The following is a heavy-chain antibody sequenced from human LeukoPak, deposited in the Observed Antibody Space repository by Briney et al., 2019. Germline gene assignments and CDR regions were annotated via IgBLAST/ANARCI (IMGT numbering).Heavy chain of an antibody. V-gene: IGHV4-59*01. CDR3: ARIGDFWSGYYYYYGMDV. D-gene: IGHD3-3*01. Sequence: SETLSLTCTVSGGSISSYCWSWIRQPPGKGLEWIGYIYYSGSTNYNPSLKSRVTISVDTSKNQFSLKLSSVTAADTAVYYCARIGDFWSGYYYYYGMDVWGQGTTVTVSS. J-gene: IGHJ6*02. CDR1: GGSISSYC. CDR2: IYYSGST.